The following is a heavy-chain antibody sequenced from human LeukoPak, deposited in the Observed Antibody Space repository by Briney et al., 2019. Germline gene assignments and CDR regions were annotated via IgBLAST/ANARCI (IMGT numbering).Heavy chain of an antibody. CDR3: ARGYDHYYYGMDV. D-gene: IGHD1-14*01. J-gene: IGHJ6*02. CDR2: IYYSGST. Sequence: SETLSLTCTVSGGSISSSSYYWGWIRQPPGKGLEWIGSIYYSGSTYYNPSLKSRVTISVDTSKNQFSLKLSSVTAADTAVYYCARGYDHYYYGMDVWGQGTTVTVSS. CDR1: GGSISSSSYY. V-gene: IGHV4-39*07.